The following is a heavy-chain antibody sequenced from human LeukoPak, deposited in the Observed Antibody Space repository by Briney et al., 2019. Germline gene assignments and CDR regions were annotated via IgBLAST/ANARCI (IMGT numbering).Heavy chain of an antibody. CDR3: ARARYCGADSYPSDWYFDL. CDR1: GGSISSSSYY. V-gene: IGHV4-39*07. D-gene: IGHD2-21*02. CDR2: IYYSGST. J-gene: IGHJ2*01. Sequence: SETLSLTCTVSGGSISSSSYYWGGLRQPPGKGLERIGSIYYSGSTNYNPSLKSRVTISVATPKTQLSVKLTSVTAADTAASYRARARYCGADSYPSDWYFDLWGRGTLVTVSS.